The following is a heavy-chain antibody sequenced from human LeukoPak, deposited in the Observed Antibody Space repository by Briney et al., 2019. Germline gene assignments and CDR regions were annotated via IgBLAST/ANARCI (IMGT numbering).Heavy chain of an antibody. Sequence: GGSLRLSCAASGFTLTTNYMNWGRQAPGKGLEWVSAISGSDDSKTYYAASVKGRFTISRDNSKNTLYLQMGSLRAEDMAVYYCATSSTFSSPDYWGQGTLVTVSS. D-gene: IGHD6-6*01. J-gene: IGHJ4*02. CDR3: ATSSTFSSPDY. CDR1: GFTLTTNY. CDR2: ISGSDDSKT. V-gene: IGHV3-23*01.